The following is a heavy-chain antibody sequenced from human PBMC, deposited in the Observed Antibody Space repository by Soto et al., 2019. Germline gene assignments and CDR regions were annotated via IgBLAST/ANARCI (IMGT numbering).Heavy chain of an antibody. CDR3: ARDQTGITTAGGGRIDH. V-gene: IGHV3-30-3*01. D-gene: IGHD6-13*01. Sequence: QVQLVESGGGVVQPGRSLRLSCAASGFTCSTHAMHWVRQAPGKGLECVAIVSFDGTNKYHADSVKGRFTISRDNSKNTLYLQMSGLTPEDTAVYYCARDQTGITTAGGGRIDHWGQGTLVTVSS. J-gene: IGHJ4*02. CDR1: GFTCSTHA. CDR2: VSFDGTNK.